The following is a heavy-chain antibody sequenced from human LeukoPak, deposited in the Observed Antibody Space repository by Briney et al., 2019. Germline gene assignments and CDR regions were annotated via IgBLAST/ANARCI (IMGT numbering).Heavy chain of an antibody. CDR1: GFTFSSYG. Sequence: GGSLRLSCAASGFTFSSYGMHWVRQAPGKGLEWVAFIRYDGSNKYYADSVKGRFTISRDNSKNTLYLQMNSLRAEDTAVYYCARSPPNYYDSSGYPGWYFDLWGRGTLVTVSS. CDR2: IRYDGSNK. D-gene: IGHD3-22*01. J-gene: IGHJ2*01. CDR3: ARSPPNYYDSSGYPGWYFDL. V-gene: IGHV3-30*02.